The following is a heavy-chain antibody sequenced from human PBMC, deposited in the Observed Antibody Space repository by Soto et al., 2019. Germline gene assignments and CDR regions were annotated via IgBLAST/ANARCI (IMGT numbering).Heavy chain of an antibody. D-gene: IGHD3-3*01. CDR3: AKEHLNFWYYFDY. CDR2: ISDEGSNK. J-gene: IGHJ4*02. Sequence: RRLSCAASGFTFSSYGMHWVRQAPGKGLEWVAVISDEGSNKYYADSVKGRFTISRDNSKNTLYLQMNSLRAEDTAVYYCAKEHLNFWYYFDYWGQGXLVTVSS. V-gene: IGHV3-30*18. CDR1: GFTFSSYG.